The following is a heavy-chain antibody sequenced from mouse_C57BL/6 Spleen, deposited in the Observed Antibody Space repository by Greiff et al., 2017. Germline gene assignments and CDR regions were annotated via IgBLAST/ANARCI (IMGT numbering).Heavy chain of an antibody. CDR1: GYSFTSYY. V-gene: IGHV1-66*01. CDR3: AREEDAMDY. J-gene: IGHJ4*01. Sequence: VQLQESGPELVKPGASVKISCKASGYSFTSYYIHWVKQRPGQGLEWIGWIYPGSGNTKYNEKFKGKATLTADTSSSTAYMQLSSLTSEDSAVYYCAREEDAMDYWGQGTSVTVSS. CDR2: IYPGSGNT.